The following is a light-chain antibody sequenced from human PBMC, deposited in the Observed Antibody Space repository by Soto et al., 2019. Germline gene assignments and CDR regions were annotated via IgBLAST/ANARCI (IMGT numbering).Light chain of an antibody. J-gene: IGKJ1*01. CDR1: QSVSSN. CDR2: GAS. V-gene: IGKV3-15*01. Sequence: EIVMTQSPATLSVSPGERATLSCSASQSVSSNLAWYQQKPGQAPRLLIYGASTRATGIPAKFSGSGSGTEFILTISSLQSEDFAVYYCQQYNNWPEWTFVQGNKVAIQ. CDR3: QQYNNWPEWT.